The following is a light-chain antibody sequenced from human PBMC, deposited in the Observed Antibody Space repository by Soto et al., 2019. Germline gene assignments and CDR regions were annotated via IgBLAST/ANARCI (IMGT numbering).Light chain of an antibody. J-gene: IGKJ1*01. CDR1: QGISTY. CDR2: AAS. V-gene: IGKV1-8*01. CDR3: QHDYNYPWA. Sequence: AIRMTQSPSSFSASTGDRVTITCRASQGISTYLAWYQLKPGKAPNLLIYAASTLQSGVPSRFSGSGSGTDFTLTITGLQSEDFATYYCQHDYNYPWAFGQGTKVEIK.